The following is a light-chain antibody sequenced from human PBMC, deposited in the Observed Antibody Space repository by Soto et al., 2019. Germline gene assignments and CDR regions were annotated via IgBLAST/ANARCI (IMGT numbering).Light chain of an antibody. Sequence: IGLKQSLGALSLSPEERATLSCRASQSVSSTHLAWYQQKPGQAPRLLIYDASSRATGIPDRFSGSGSGTDFTLTISRLEPEDSATYYCLQDIIYPWTFGQGTKVDIK. CDR1: QSVSSTH. CDR3: LQDIIYPWT. V-gene: IGKV3-20*01. J-gene: IGKJ1*01. CDR2: DAS.